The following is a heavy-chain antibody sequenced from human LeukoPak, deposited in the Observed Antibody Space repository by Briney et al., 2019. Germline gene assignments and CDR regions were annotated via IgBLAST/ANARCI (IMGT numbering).Heavy chain of an antibody. CDR2: INSDGSTT. D-gene: IGHD6-25*01. CDR1: GFTISSYW. J-gene: IGHJ4*02. V-gene: IGHV3-74*01. CDR3: TRGGVDF. Sequence: GGSLRLSCAASGFTISSYWMHWVRQAPGKGLVWVSRINSDGSTTTYADSVKGRFAISRNNAKNTLYLQMNSLRAEDTAVYYCTRGGVDFWGQGTLVTVS.